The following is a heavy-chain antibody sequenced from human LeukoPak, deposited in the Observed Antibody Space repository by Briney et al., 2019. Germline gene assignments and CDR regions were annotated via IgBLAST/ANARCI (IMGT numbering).Heavy chain of an antibody. J-gene: IGHJ6*02. CDR1: GYTFTSFG. CDR3: ARSWSERSRHYYGLDV. V-gene: IGHV1-18*01. D-gene: IGHD6-13*01. Sequence: GASVRVSCKASGYTFTSFGITWVRQAPGQGLEWMAWISAYNGNTNYAQKLQGRVSVSTDISTSTAYMELRSLRPDDTAVYYCARSWSERSRHYYGLDVWGQGTTVTVSS. CDR2: ISAYNGNT.